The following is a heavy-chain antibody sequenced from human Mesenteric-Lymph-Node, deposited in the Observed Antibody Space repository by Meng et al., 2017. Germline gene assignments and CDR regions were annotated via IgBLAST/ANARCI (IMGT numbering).Heavy chain of an antibody. V-gene: IGHV4-34*02. CDR2: VYHNGVT. CDR1: GGSLSGYY. J-gene: IGHJ4*02. D-gene: IGHD3-10*01. CDR3: ARGGATPMIIKY. Sequence: QAQLKQWGAEVLKPSETLSPTCAVYGGSLSGYYWSWIRQPPGKGLEWMGEVYHNGVTKYSPSLRSRVVISIDTSKNQFSLNLRSVSAADTAMYYCARGGATPMIIKYWGPGTLVTVSS.